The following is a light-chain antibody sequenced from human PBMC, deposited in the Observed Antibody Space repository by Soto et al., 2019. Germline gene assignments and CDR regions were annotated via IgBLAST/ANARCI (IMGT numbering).Light chain of an antibody. Sequence: GLALSLSAVSLSKNERATLSCRASQRIHTSLAWYQQKPGQPPRLVVYDSTLRANGVPDRFGGSRSGTEFTLTINNLEPEDFAVYYCQQRNVLPPITSC. CDR3: QQRNVLPPIT. V-gene: IGKV3-11*01. CDR1: QRIHTS. CDR2: DST. J-gene: IGKJ5*01.